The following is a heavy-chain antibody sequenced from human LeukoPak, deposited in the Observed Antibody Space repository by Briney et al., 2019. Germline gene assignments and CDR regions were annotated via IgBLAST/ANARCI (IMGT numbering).Heavy chain of an antibody. J-gene: IGHJ4*02. CDR1: GGSISSYY. CDR2: IYYSGST. V-gene: IGHV4-59*12. D-gene: IGHD3-22*01. CDR3: ARGPQRYYYDSSGYYYGY. Sequence: SETLSLTCTVSGGSISSYYWSWIRQPPGKGLEWIGYIYYSGSTNYNPSPKSRVTISVDTSKNQFSLKLSSVTAADTAVYYCARGPQRYYYDSSGYYYGYWGQGTLVTVSS.